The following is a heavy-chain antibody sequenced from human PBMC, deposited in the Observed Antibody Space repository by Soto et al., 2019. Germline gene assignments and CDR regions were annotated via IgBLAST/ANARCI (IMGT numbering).Heavy chain of an antibody. CDR2: ITSGGST. J-gene: IGHJ4*02. V-gene: IGHV3-23*01. CDR3: AKGRDSYSGSYLPYDY. CDR1: RFTFSSYA. D-gene: IGHD1-26*01. Sequence: EVQLLESGGGLVQPGGSLRLSCAASRFTFSSYAMSWVRQAPGKGLEWVSAITSGGSTYYADSVKGRFTISRDSSKNTLYLQMSSVRAEDTAVYYCAKGRDSYSGSYLPYDYWGQGTLVTVSS.